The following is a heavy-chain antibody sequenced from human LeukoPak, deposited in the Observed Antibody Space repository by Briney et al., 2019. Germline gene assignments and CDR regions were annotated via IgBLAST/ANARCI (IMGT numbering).Heavy chain of an antibody. D-gene: IGHD2-21*02. Sequence: GSLRLSCAASGFTFSNFAMHWLRQAPGKGLEWVALISYDGGNKYYADSVKGRFTISRDNSKNTVYLQMNRLRPEDAAVYFCSSEAVTAKYYFDYWGQGTLVTVSS. CDR3: SSEAVTAKYYFDY. CDR1: GFTFSNFA. V-gene: IGHV3-30-3*01. J-gene: IGHJ4*02. CDR2: ISYDGGNK.